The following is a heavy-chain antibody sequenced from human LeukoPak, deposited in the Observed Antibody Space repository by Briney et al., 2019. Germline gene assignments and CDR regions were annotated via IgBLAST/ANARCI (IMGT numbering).Heavy chain of an antibody. D-gene: IGHD6-6*01. CDR3: ARANQIGAARPFDY. Sequence: ASLKVSCKASGGTFSSYAISWVRQAPGQGLEWMGGIIPIFGTANYAQKFQGRVTITADESTSTAYMELSSLRSEDTAVYYCARANQIGAARPFDYWGQGTLVTVSS. V-gene: IGHV1-69*01. J-gene: IGHJ4*02. CDR2: IIPIFGTA. CDR1: GGTFSSYA.